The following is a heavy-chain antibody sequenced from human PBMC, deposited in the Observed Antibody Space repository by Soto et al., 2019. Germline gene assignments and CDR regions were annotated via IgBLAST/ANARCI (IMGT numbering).Heavy chain of an antibody. D-gene: IGHD3-22*01. Sequence: VQLVESGGGLVRPGGSLRLSCAASGFTFSGSAMHWVRQASGKGLEWVGRIRSKANSYATAYAASVKGRFTISRDDSKNTAYLQMNSLKTEDTAVYYCTRHRITMISRNAFDIWGQGTMVTVSS. CDR1: GFTFSGSA. CDR2: IRSKANSYAT. CDR3: TRHRITMISRNAFDI. V-gene: IGHV3-73*01. J-gene: IGHJ3*02.